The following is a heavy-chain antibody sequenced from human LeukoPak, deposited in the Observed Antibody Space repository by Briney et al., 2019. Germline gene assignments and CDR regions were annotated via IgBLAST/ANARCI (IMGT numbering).Heavy chain of an antibody. Sequence: PGESLKISCKTSGSSFTSYWIGWVRQMPGKGMEWIGLTYPGESDTRYCPSFQGQVTISADSSIKTAYLHLKASDTAMYLCARHLDWTTTICSLDYWGQGTLVTVSS. CDR3: ARHLDWTTTICSLDY. V-gene: IGHV5-51*01. D-gene: IGHD2-2*01. CDR2: TYPGESDT. CDR1: GSSFTSYW. J-gene: IGHJ4*02.